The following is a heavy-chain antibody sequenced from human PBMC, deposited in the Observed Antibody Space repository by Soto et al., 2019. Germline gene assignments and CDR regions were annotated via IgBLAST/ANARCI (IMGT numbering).Heavy chain of an antibody. V-gene: IGHV3-30*03. CDR2: ASYDGSET. Sequence: GGSLRLSCTASGFDFRSYGIHWVRQAPGRGLEWVAAASYDGSETYYVDSAKGRFTVSKEISKNTAFLQMNALRHEDTAVYFCVRDSGWPILNFDSWGQGTLVTVSS. CDR3: VRDSGWPILNFDS. J-gene: IGHJ4*02. D-gene: IGHD3-10*01. CDR1: GFDFRSYG.